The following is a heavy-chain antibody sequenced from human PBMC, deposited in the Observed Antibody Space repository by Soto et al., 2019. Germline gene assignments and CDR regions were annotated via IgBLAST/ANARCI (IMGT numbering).Heavy chain of an antibody. J-gene: IGHJ4*02. V-gene: IGHV3-11*05. Sequence: QVQLVESGGGLVKPGGSLRLSCAASGFTFSDYYMSWIRQAPGKGLEWVSYISSSSSYTNYADSVKGRFTISRDNAKNSLYLQMSSLRAEDTAVYYCARGEVEAAGVPFDYWGQGTLVTVSS. CDR2: ISSSSSYT. CDR3: ARGEVEAAGVPFDY. CDR1: GFTFSDYY. D-gene: IGHD6-13*01.